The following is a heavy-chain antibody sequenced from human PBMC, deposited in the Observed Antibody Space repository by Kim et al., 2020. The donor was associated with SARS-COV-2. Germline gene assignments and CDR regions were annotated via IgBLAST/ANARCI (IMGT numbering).Heavy chain of an antibody. Sequence: ADSVKGRFTISRDNAKNSLYLQMNSLRAEDTALYYCAKTNDYGDYGAFDYWGQGTLVTVSS. V-gene: IGHV3-9*01. J-gene: IGHJ4*02. D-gene: IGHD4-17*01. CDR3: AKTNDYGDYGAFDY.